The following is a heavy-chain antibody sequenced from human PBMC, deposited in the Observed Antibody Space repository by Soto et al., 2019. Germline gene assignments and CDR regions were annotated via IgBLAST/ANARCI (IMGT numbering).Heavy chain of an antibody. D-gene: IGHD4-4*01. CDR1: GFTFSSYC. CDR3: AKEVTDAFDI. CDR2: IWYDGSNK. J-gene: IGHJ3*02. V-gene: IGHV3-33*06. Sequence: GGALRLSFAASGFTFSSYCMHWVRQAPGKGLEWVAVIWYDGSNKYYADSVKGRFTISRDNSKNTLYLQMNSLRAEDTAVYYCAKEVTDAFDIWGQGTMVTVSS.